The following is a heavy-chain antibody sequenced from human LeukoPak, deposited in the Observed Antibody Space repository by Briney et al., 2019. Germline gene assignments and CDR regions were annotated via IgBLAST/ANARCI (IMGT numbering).Heavy chain of an antibody. CDR3: ARDVGYCSSTTCYGAFDI. J-gene: IGHJ3*02. Sequence: GGSLRLSCAASGFTFSSYWMSWVRQAPGKGLEWVANIKQDGSEKYYVDSVKGRFTFSRDNAKNSLYLQMNSLRAEDTAVYYCARDVGYCSSTTCYGAFDIWGQGAMVTVSS. CDR1: GFTFSSYW. CDR2: IKQDGSEK. D-gene: IGHD2-2*01. V-gene: IGHV3-7*03.